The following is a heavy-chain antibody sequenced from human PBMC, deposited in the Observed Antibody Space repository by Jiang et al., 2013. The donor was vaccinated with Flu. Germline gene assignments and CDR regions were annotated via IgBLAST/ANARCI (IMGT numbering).Heavy chain of an antibody. V-gene: IGHV4-39*01. D-gene: IGHD4-17*01. CDR1: GASITSSSYY. CDR2: IDYSGST. CDR3: ARLGYGDASFDY. Sequence: GPGLVKPSETLSLTCIVSGASITSSSYYWGWIRQPPGKGLEWIGSIDYSGSTYHNPSLKSRVTMSVDTSYQFSLKLSSVTAADTGLYYCARLGYGDASFDYWGQGTLVTVSS. J-gene: IGHJ4*02.